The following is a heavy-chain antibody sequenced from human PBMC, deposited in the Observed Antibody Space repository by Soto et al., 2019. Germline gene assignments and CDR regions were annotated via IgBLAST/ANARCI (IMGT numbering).Heavy chain of an antibody. Sequence: GGSLRLSCAASGFTFSNYAMNWVRQAPGKGLEWVSAISGSGGSTYYADSVKGRFTISRDNAKNTLYLQMNSLRAEDTAVYYCAKDGAYSYHSSGYLYFQHWRQGTLVNVS. CDR2: ISGSGGST. D-gene: IGHD3-22*01. CDR1: GFTFSNYA. J-gene: IGHJ1*01. V-gene: IGHV3-23*01. CDR3: AKDGAYSYHSSGYLYFQH.